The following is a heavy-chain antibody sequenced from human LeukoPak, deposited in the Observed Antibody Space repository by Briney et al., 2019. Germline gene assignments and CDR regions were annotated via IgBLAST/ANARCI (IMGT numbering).Heavy chain of an antibody. D-gene: IGHD1-14*01. CDR2: TYNAGST. V-gene: IGHV4-61*01. CDR1: GGSVSSGSYY. Sequence: SETLSLTCTVSGGSVSSGSYYWSWIRQPPGKGLEWIGYTYNAGSTYYNPSLKSRVTISVDTSKNQFSLKLSSVTAADTAVYYCVRDLQPWGQGTLVTVSS. CDR3: VRDLQP. J-gene: IGHJ4*02.